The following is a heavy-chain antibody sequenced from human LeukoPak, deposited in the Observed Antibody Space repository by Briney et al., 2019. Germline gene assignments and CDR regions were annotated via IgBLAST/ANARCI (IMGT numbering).Heavy chain of an antibody. CDR1: GYTFTSYD. CDR2: MNPNSGNT. V-gene: IGHV1-8*01. D-gene: IGHD4-17*01. CDR3: ARHYGDYVGLYYYYYMDV. J-gene: IGHJ6*03. Sequence: ASVKVSCKASGYTFTSYDINWVRQATGQGLEWMGWMNPNSGNTGYAQKFQGRVTMTRNTSISTAYMELSSLRSEDTAVYYCARHYGDYVGLYYYYYMDVWGKGTTVTISS.